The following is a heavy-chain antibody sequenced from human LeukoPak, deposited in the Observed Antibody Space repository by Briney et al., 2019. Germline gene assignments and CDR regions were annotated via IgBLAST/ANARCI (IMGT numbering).Heavy chain of an antibody. Sequence: GGSLRLSCAASGFTFSSYDMSWVRQAPGKGLEWVSASGGDGGSTYADSVKGRFTISRDNSRNTLFLQMNSLRADDTALYYCAKEMKHGGWPFDYWGQGALVTVSS. J-gene: IGHJ4*02. D-gene: IGHD6-19*01. V-gene: IGHV3-23*01. CDR1: GFTFSSYD. CDR2: SGGDGGST. CDR3: AKEMKHGGWPFDY.